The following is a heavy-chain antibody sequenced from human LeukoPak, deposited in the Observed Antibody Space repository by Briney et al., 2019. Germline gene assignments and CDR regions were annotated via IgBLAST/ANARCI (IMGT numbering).Heavy chain of an antibody. CDR1: GGSISSGDYY. D-gene: IGHD3-22*01. CDR2: IYYSGST. V-gene: IGHV4-61*03. J-gene: IGHJ4*02. CDR3: SRDPGGYYDSSGYYSHVGYFDY. Sequence: PSQTLSLTRTVSGGSISSGDYYWSWIRQPPGKGLEWIGYIYYSGSTNYNPSLKSRVTISVDTSKNHFSLKLSSVTAADTAVYYCSRDPGGYYDSSGYYSHVGYFDYWGQGTLVTVSS.